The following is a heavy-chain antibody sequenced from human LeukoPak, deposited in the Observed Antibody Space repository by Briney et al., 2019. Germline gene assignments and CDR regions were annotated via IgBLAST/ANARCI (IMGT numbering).Heavy chain of an antibody. D-gene: IGHD1-1*01. J-gene: IGHJ4*02. CDR1: GGSISTYY. CDR3: ARDKVPGDY. V-gene: IGHV4-59*01. CDR2: IYYSGST. Sequence: PETLSLTCTVSGGSISTYYWTWIRQPPGKGLDWIGYIYYSGSTNYNPSLKSRGTISVDTSKNQFSLQLRSVTAADTAVYYCARDKVPGDYWGQGTLVTVSS.